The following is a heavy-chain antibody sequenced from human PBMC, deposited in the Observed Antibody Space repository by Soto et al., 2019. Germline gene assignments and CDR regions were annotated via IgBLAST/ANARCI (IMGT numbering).Heavy chain of an antibody. D-gene: IGHD3-3*01. CDR2: INAGNGNR. V-gene: IGHV1-3*01. CDR3: ARGPSERFDY. CDR1: GYSFTSYA. J-gene: IGHJ4*02. Sequence: TSVKVTCKASGYSFTSYARHWVRQAPGQRLEWMGWINAGNGNRKYSQKFQGRVTMTRNTSISTAYMELSSLRSEDTAVYYCARGPSERFDYWGQGTLVTVSS.